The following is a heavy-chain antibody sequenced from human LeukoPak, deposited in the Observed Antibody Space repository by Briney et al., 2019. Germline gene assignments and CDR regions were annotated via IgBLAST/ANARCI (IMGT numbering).Heavy chain of an antibody. CDR2: ISAGGGTT. J-gene: IGHJ4*02. D-gene: IGHD2-15*01. CDR1: GFTFTAYG. CDR3: AKRGGTCSGGSCYGGFDY. Sequence: GGSLRLSCAVSGFTFTAYGMSWVRQAPGRGLEWVSIISAGGGTTYYADSAKGRFTISRDNSKNTLYLQMNSLRVEDTAVYYCAKRGGTCSGGSCYGGFDYWGQGTLVTVSS. V-gene: IGHV3-23*01.